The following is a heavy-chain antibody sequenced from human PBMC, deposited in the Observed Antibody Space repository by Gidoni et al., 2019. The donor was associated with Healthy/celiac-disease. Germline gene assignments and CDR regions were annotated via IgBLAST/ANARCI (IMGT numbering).Heavy chain of an antibody. J-gene: IGHJ5*02. Sequence: QVQLVESGGGVVQPGRSLRLSCAASGFTFSSYAMHWVRQAPGKGLEWVAVISYDGSNKYYADSVKGRFTISRDNSKNTLYLQMNSLRAEDTAVYYCARGGAYDPLRFDPWGQGTLVTVSS. CDR2: ISYDGSNK. CDR3: ARGGAYDPLRFDP. V-gene: IGHV3-30-3*01. D-gene: IGHD3-22*01. CDR1: GFTFSSYA.